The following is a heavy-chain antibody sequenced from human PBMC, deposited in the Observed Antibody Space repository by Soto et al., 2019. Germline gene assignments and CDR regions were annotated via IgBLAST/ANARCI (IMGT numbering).Heavy chain of an antibody. V-gene: IGHV1-2*02. CDR3: ARAPSNYYGMDV. J-gene: IGHJ6*02. Sequence: ASVKVSCKVSGYTFTGYYMHWVRQAPGQGLEWMGWINPNSGGTNYAQKFQGRVTMTRDTSISTAYMELSRLRSDDTAVYYCARAPSNYYGMDVWGQGTTVTVSS. CDR1: GYTFTGYY. CDR2: INPNSGGT.